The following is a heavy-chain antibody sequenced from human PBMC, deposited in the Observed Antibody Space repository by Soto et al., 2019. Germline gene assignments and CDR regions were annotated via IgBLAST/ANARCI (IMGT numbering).Heavy chain of an antibody. CDR2: IWYDGSNK. CDR1: GLTFSSYG. J-gene: IGHJ6*02. D-gene: IGHD6-13*01. Sequence: QVQLVESGGGVVQPGRSLRLSCAASGLTFSSYGMHWVRQAPGKGLEWVAVIWYDGSNKYYADSVKGRFTISRDNSKNTLYLQMNSLRAEDTAVYYCARDWGKGVVRGYSSVWGQGTTVTVSS. V-gene: IGHV3-33*01. CDR3: ARDWGKGVVRGYSSV.